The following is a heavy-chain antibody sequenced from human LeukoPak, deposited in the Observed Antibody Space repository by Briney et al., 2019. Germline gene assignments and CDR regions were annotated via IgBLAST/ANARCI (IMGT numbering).Heavy chain of an antibody. CDR3: ARGSSLDSSGMSSYMDV. Sequence: GRSLRHSYAASQFIFNNYAMSWVRQAPGEGLEWVASISYDGVDKYYADCVKGRFTISRDNSKNTLYLQMNSLRAEDMAVYYCARGSSLDSSGMSSYMDVWGKGTTVTVSS. D-gene: IGHD3-22*01. CDR2: ISYDGVDK. CDR1: QFIFNNYA. V-gene: IGHV3-30-3*01. J-gene: IGHJ6*03.